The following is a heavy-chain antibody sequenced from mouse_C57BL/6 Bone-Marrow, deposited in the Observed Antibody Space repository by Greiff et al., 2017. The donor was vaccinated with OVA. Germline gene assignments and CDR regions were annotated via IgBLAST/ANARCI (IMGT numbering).Heavy chain of an antibody. Sequence: QVQLQQSGAELVMPGASVKLSCKASGYTFTSYWMHWVKQRPGQGLEWIGEIDTSDSYTNYNQKFKGKSTLTVDKSSSTAYMQLSSLTSEDSAVYYCARSGDGYSLGCWGQGTTLTVSS. D-gene: IGHD2-3*01. CDR3: ARSGDGYSLGC. V-gene: IGHV1-69*01. J-gene: IGHJ2*01. CDR1: GYTFTSYW. CDR2: IDTSDSYT.